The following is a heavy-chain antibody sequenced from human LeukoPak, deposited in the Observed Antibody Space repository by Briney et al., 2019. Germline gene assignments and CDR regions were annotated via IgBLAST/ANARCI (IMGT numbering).Heavy chain of an antibody. CDR2: ISAYNGNT. CDR1: GYTFTSYG. D-gene: IGHD4-23*01. V-gene: IGHV1-18*01. J-gene: IGHJ5*02. CDR3: ARVTDFGGDWFDP. Sequence: ASVKVSCKASGYTFTSYGISWVRQAPGQGLEWMGWISAYNGNTNYAQKLQGRVTMTTDTSTSTVYMELRSLRSDDTAVYYCARVTDFGGDWFDPWGQGTLVTVSS.